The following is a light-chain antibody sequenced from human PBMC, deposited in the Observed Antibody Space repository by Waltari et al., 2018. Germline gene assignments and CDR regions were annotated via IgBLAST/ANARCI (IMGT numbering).Light chain of an antibody. Sequence: QSALTQPRSVPGSPGQSVTISCTGTASDVGGYNYVSWYQQHPGRAPKLMIYDVSKRPSGVPDRFSGSKSGNTASLTISGLQAEDEADYYCCSYAGRYILIFCGGTKVTVL. CDR1: ASDVGGYNY. CDR2: DVS. V-gene: IGLV2-11*01. J-gene: IGLJ2*01. CDR3: CSYAGRYILI.